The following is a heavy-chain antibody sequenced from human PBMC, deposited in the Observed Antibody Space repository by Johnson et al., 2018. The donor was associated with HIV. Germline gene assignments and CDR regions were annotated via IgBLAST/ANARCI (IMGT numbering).Heavy chain of an antibody. CDR2: INSAGRSP. D-gene: IGHD3-22*01. Sequence: VQLVESGGGLVQPGGSLRLSCAASGFTFSSYWMHWVRQAPGKGLVWVSRINSAGRSPSYADSVTGRFTISRYNAKNTLYLQMNSLRAEDTAVYYCARRAYYYDSSGYYSHAFDIWGQGTMVTVSS. CDR1: GFTFSSYW. J-gene: IGHJ3*02. CDR3: ARRAYYYDSSGYYSHAFDI. V-gene: IGHV3-74*01.